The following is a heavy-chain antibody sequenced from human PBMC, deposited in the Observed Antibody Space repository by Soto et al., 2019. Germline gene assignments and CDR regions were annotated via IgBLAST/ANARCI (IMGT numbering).Heavy chain of an antibody. CDR1: GDSISDYY. CDR3: ARSVMITFGAAIAPKYFDY. Sequence: SETLSLTCTVSGDSISDYYWSWLRQPPGKGLEWIGYIFYSGDTNYNSSLNNPSLKSRVTIPVATSKNQFSLKLSSVTAADTAVYYCARSVMITFGAAIAPKYFDYWGQGILVTVSS. CDR2: IFYSGDT. J-gene: IGHJ4*02. D-gene: IGHD3-16*01. V-gene: IGHV4-59*01.